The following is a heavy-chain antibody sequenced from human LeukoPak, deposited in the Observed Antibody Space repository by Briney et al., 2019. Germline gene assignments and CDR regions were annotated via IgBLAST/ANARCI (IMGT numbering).Heavy chain of an antibody. CDR2: IIPIFGTA. D-gene: IGHD5-12*01. J-gene: IGHJ4*02. CDR1: GYTFTSYG. CDR3: ARAFIFGYSGYGASGGYFDY. Sequence: ASVKVSCKASGYTFTSYGISWVRQAPGQGLEWMGGIIPIFGTANYAQKFQGRVTITADESTSTAYMELSSLRSEDTAVYYCARAFIFGYSGYGASGGYFDYWGQGTLVTVSS. V-gene: IGHV1-69*13.